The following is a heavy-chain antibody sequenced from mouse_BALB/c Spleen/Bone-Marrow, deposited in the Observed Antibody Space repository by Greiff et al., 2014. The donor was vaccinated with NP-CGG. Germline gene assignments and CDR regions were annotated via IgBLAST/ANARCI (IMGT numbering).Heavy chain of an antibody. D-gene: IGHD1-1*01. CDR2: INPSSGYT. CDR3: ARRYYGSTFDY. J-gene: IGHJ2*01. Sequence: QVTLKESGAELARPGASVKMSCKASGYTFTSYTMHWVKQRPGQGLEWIGYINPSSGYTNYNQKFKDKATLTADKSSSTAYMQLSSLTSEDSAVHYCARRYYGSTFDYWGQGTTLTVSS. CDR1: GYTFTSYT. V-gene: IGHV1-4*01.